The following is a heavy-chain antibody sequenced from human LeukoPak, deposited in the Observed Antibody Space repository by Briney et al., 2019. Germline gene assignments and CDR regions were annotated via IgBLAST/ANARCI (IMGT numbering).Heavy chain of an antibody. Sequence: PGGSLRLSCAASGFTFSTYGMNWVRQAPGKGLEWVSSVSGATGNSYYVGSVKGRFTISRDDSKNTLHLQMNSLRAEDTAVYYCAKRSVGYDFWSGVDYWGQGTLVTVSS. J-gene: IGHJ4*02. CDR3: AKRSVGYDFWSGVDY. CDR1: GFTFSTYG. V-gene: IGHV3-23*01. CDR2: VSGATGNS. D-gene: IGHD3-3*01.